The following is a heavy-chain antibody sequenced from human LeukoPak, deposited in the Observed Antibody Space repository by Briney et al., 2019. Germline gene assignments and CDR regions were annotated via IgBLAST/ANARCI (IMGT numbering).Heavy chain of an antibody. CDR1: GFTFSDHY. Sequence: GGSLRLSCAASGFTFSDHYMDWVRQAPGKGLEWVGRIRNKANSYTTEYAASVKGRFTVSRDDSKNSLYLQMNSLKTEDTAVYYCTRAGGNSGWYGDFDSWGQGTLVTVSS. CDR2: IRNKANSYTT. CDR3: TRAGGNSGWYGDFDS. D-gene: IGHD6-19*01. V-gene: IGHV3-72*01. J-gene: IGHJ4*02.